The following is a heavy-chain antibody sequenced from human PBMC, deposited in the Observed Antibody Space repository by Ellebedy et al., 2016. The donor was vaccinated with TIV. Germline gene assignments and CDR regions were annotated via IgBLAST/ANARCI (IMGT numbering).Heavy chain of an antibody. CDR3: SKDLYGDYLMDV. J-gene: IGHJ6*03. V-gene: IGHV3-74*01. CDR2: INIDGSGT. Sequence: GESLKISCAASGFTFSNYWMHWVRQAPGKGLVWVSQINIDGSGTNYADSVKGRFTISRDNSKNTLFLQMNSLRAEDTAVYYCSKDLYGDYLMDVWGKGTTVTVSS. D-gene: IGHD4-17*01. CDR1: GFTFSNYW.